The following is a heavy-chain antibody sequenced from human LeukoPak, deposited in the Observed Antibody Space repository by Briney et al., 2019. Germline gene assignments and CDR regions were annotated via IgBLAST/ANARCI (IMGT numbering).Heavy chain of an antibody. J-gene: IGHJ4*02. CDR1: GGSISSISYY. V-gene: IGHV4-39*01. D-gene: IGHD3-10*01. CDR3: ARQGPGSPGPDFDS. CDR2: VYYSGAT. Sequence: SETLSLTCTVSGGSISSISYYWDWIRQPPGKGLEWIGSVYYSGATYYNPSLKSRVTISVDTSKNQFSLRLTSVTAADTAVYYCARQGPGSPGPDFDSWGQGTLVTVSS.